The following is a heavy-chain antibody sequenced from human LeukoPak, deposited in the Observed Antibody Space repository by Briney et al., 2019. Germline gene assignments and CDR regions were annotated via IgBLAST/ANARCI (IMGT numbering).Heavy chain of an antibody. V-gene: IGHV3-23*01. Sequence: PGESLRLSCAASGFTFSNYAMSWVRQAPGKGLEWVSTISGGGGSTYYADSVKGRFAISRDNSKNTLYLQMNSLRAEDTAVYYCAKGGYDILTGYYSYYYYGMDVWGQGTTVTVSS. CDR1: GFTFSNYA. J-gene: IGHJ6*02. CDR3: AKGGYDILTGYYSYYYYGMDV. CDR2: ISGGGGST. D-gene: IGHD3-9*01.